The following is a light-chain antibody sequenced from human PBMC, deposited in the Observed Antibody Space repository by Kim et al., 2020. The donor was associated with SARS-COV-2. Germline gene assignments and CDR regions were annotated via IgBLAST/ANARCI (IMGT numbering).Light chain of an antibody. CDR3: QQYGNSVVT. J-gene: IGKJ4*01. V-gene: IGKV3-20*01. CDR1: QSVGSSH. Sequence: IVLTQSPGTLSLFAGERGTLSCRASQSVGSSHLAWYQQKPGQPPRLLMYGASSRATGIPDRFSGSGSGTEFTLTSSRLEPEDFAVYYCQQYGNSVVTFGGGTKVDIK. CDR2: GAS.